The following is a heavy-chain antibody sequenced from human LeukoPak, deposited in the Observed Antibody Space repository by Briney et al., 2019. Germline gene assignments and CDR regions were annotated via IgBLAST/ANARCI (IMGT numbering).Heavy chain of an antibody. CDR3: AADSSGFSHFDY. V-gene: IGHV4-34*01. CDR1: GGSFSGYY. D-gene: IGHD3-22*01. Sequence: PSETLSLTCAVYGGSFSGYYWSWIRQPPGKGLEWIGEINHSGSTNYNPPLKSRVTISVDTSKNQFSLKLSSVTAADTAVYYCAADSSGFSHFDYWGQGTLVTVSS. J-gene: IGHJ4*02. CDR2: INHSGST.